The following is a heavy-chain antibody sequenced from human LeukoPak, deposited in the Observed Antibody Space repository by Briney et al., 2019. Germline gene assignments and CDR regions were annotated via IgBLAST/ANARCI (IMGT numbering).Heavy chain of an antibody. Sequence: ASVKVSCKASGYTFTSYAMHWVRQAPGQRLEWMGGINAGNGNTKYSQKFQGRVTITRDTSASTAYMELSSLRPEDTAVYYCARVRAVQWLSFDFWGQGTLVTVSS. J-gene: IGHJ4*02. CDR3: ARVRAVQWLSFDF. D-gene: IGHD6-19*01. CDR1: GYTFTSYA. V-gene: IGHV1-3*01. CDR2: INAGNGNT.